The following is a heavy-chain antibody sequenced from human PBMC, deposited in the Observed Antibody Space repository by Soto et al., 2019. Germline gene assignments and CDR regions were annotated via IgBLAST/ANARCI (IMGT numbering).Heavy chain of an antibody. V-gene: IGHV1-69*13. CDR1: GGTFGSQG. CDR2: FIAMLGTP. CDR3: ARGAMTNFDY. D-gene: IGHD2-2*01. Sequence: ASVKVSCKASGGTFGSQGIAWVRQAPGQGLEWMGGFIAMLGTPTYAKKVQGRATISADESLTSSYLELRSLRSEDTGVYFCARGAMTNFDYWGQGTVVTVS. J-gene: IGHJ4*02.